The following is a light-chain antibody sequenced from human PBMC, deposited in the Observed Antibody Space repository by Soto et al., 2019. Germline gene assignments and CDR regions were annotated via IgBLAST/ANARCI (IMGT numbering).Light chain of an antibody. CDR1: GSSIGTNT. CDR2: GNN. J-gene: IGLJ2*01. V-gene: IGLV1-44*01. CDR3: AAWDGSLNNVL. Sequence: QSALTQPPSASGTPGQRVTISCSGSGSSIGTNTVNWYRQLPGTAPKLLIYGNNQRPSGVPDRFSGSKSGTSASLAISGLQSEDDADYYCAAWDGSLNNVLFGGGTKLTVL.